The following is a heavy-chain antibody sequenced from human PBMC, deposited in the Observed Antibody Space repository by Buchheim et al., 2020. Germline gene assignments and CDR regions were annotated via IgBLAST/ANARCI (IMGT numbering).Heavy chain of an antibody. CDR2: ISSDGSYN. CDR1: GFTFSNFG. V-gene: IGHV3-30*03. Sequence: QVQLVESGGGVVQPGRSLRLSCVPFGFTFSNFGVHWVRQAPGKGLEWVAVISSDGSYNSYADSVKGRFTISRDNSKTTLYLQMNSLRPEDTAVYYCAYDSSAYRSYYYGLDVWGQGTT. CDR3: AYDSSAYRSYYYGLDV. J-gene: IGHJ6*02. D-gene: IGHD3-22*01.